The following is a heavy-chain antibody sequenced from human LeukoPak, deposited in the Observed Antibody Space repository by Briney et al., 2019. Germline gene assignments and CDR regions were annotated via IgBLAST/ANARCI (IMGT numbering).Heavy chain of an antibody. Sequence: GGSLRLSCAASGFTFSSYAMTWVRQAPGKGLEWVSAISGSVGSTYYADSVKGRFTISRDNSKNTLYLQMNSLRAEDTAVYYCGTDEFSAAAAGTYDYYYYYGMDVWGQGTTVTVSS. CDR3: GTDEFSAAAAGTYDYYYYYGMDV. CDR1: GFTFSSYA. J-gene: IGHJ6*02. V-gene: IGHV3-23*01. D-gene: IGHD6-13*01. CDR2: ISGSVGST.